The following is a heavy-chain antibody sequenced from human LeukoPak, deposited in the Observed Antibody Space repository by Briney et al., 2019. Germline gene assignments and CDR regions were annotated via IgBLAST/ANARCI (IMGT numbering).Heavy chain of an antibody. D-gene: IGHD3-10*01. J-gene: IGHJ4*02. CDR3: AREAYYYGSGSHYNGLDY. Sequence: PSETLSLTCTVSGGSISSGDYYWSWIRQPPGKGLEWIGYIYYSGSTYYNPSLRSRVTISVDTSKNQFSLKLSSVTAADTAVYYCAREAYYYGSGSHYNGLDYWGQGTLVTVSS. CDR1: GGSISSGDYY. V-gene: IGHV4-30-4*01. CDR2: IYYSGST.